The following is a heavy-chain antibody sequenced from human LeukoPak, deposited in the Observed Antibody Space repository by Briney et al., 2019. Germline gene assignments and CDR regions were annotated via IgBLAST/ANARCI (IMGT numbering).Heavy chain of an antibody. CDR1: GFTVSDAW. J-gene: IGHJ4*02. CDR3: TTDGGIAARPLFDY. D-gene: IGHD6-6*01. Sequence: GGSLRLSWAASGFTVSDAWIGCVRQAPGKGLEWVGRITSKTDGGTTDYSAPRKGRLTLSRDNSKNTVYLQMDSLKPEDTAVYYRTTDGGIAARPLFDYWGRGTLVTVSS. V-gene: IGHV3-15*01. CDR2: ITSKTDGGTT.